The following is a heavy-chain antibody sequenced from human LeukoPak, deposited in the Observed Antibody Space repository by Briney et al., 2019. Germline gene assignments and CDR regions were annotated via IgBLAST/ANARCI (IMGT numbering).Heavy chain of an antibody. CDR2: INSDGSST. V-gene: IGHV3-74*01. J-gene: IGHJ6*02. CDR1: GFTFSSFV. D-gene: IGHD2-15*01. Sequence: GGSLRLSCAASGFTFSSFVMSWVRQPPGKGLVWVSRINSDGSSTSYADSVKGRFTISRDNAKNTLYLQMNSLRAEDTAVYYCARGDCSGGSCYNYYYYGMDVWGQGATVTVSS. CDR3: ARGDCSGGSCYNYYYYGMDV.